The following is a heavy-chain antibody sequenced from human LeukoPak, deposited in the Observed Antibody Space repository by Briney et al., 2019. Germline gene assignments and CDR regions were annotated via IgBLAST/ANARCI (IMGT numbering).Heavy chain of an antibody. CDR2: IWYDGSNK. CDR3: AKGGLKEGDEFDY. D-gene: IGHD3-16*01. V-gene: IGHV3-33*06. Sequence: PGGSLRLSCAASGFTFSNYGMHWVRQAPGKGLEWVAVIWYDGSNKYYVDSVKGRFTISRDNSKNTLYLQMNSLRAEDTAVYYCAKGGLKEGDEFDYWGQGTLVTVSS. CDR1: GFTFSNYG. J-gene: IGHJ4*02.